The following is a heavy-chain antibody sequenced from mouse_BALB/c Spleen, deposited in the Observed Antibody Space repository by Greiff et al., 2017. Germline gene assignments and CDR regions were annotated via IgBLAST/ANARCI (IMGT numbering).Heavy chain of an antibody. CDR3: ARGTMISPFAY. V-gene: IGHV1S26*01. CDR2: INPSSGYT. Sequence: QVQLQQSGPELVKPGASVKMSCKASGYTFTSYVMHWVKQRPGQGLEWIGYINPSSGYTNYNQKFKDKATLTADKSSSTAYMQLSSLTSEDSAVYYCARGTMISPFAYWGQGTLVTVSA. J-gene: IGHJ3*01. CDR1: GYTFTSYV. D-gene: IGHD2-4*01.